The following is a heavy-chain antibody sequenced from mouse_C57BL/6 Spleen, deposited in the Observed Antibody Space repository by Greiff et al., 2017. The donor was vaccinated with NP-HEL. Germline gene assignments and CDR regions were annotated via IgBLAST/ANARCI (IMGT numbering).Heavy chain of an antibody. CDR1: GYAFSSYW. J-gene: IGHJ4*01. CDR2: IYPGDGDT. CDR3: AKGGYFYYYAMDY. Sequence: QVQLQQSGAELVKPGASVKISCKASGYAFSSYWMNWVKQRPGKGLEWIGQIYPGDGDTNYNGKFKGKATLTADKSSSTAYMQRSSLTSEDSAVYFCAKGGYFYYYAMDYWGQGTSVTVSS. V-gene: IGHV1-80*01. D-gene: IGHD2-3*01.